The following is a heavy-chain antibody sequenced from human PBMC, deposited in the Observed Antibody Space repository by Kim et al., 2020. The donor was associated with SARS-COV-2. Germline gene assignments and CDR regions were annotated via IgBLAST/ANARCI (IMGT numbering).Heavy chain of an antibody. CDR1: GFTFSSYG. V-gene: IGHV3-33*01. Sequence: GGSLRLSCAASGFTFSSYGMHWVRQAPGKGLEWVAVIWYDGSNKYYADSVKGRFTISRDNSKNTLYLQMNSLRAEDTAVYYCARGGGFGESYFYYWGQGTLVTVSS. J-gene: IGHJ4*02. CDR2: IWYDGSNK. CDR3: ARGGGFGESYFYY. D-gene: IGHD3-10*01.